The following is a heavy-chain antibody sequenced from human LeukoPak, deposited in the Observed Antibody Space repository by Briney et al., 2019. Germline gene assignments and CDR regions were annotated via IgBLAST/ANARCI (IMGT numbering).Heavy chain of an antibody. CDR3: ASGITMVRGVIS. D-gene: IGHD3-10*01. V-gene: IGHV4-4*02. Sequence: SETLSLTCAVSGGSISSSNWWSWVRQPPGKGLEWIGEIYHSGSTNYNPSLKSRVTISVDKSKNQFSLKLSPVTAADTAVYYCASGITMVRGVISWGQGTLVTVSS. CDR1: GGSISSSNW. J-gene: IGHJ4*02. CDR2: IYHSGST.